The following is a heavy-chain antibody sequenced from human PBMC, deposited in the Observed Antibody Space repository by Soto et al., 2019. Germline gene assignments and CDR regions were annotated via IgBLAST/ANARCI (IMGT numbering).Heavy chain of an antibody. J-gene: IGHJ6*02. V-gene: IGHV1-3*01. D-gene: IGHD6-19*01. CDR3: ASRQVVAGTNDYYYGMDV. CDR1: GYAFSSYA. CDR2: INAGNGNT. Sequence: ASVKVSCKASGYAFSSYAMHWVRQAPGQRLEWMGWINAGNGNTKYSQKFQGRVTIIRDTAASTAYMELSSLRSEDTAVYYCASRQVVAGTNDYYYGMDVWGQGTTVTVSS.